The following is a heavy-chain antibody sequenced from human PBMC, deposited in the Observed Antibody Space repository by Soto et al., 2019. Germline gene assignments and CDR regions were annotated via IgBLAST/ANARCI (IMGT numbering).Heavy chain of an antibody. D-gene: IGHD3-10*01. CDR2: INPFDGSR. CDR3: SRVDPGETSPFDH. V-gene: IGHV1-46*03. J-gene: IGHJ4*02. Sequence: ASVKASCKASGYIFTSYYIHCVRQAPGQGLEWMGWINPFDGSRMFAQSFQGRVTMTRDTSTSTVYMEASSLRSEDTAVYYCSRVDPGETSPFDHWGQGTLVTVSS. CDR1: GYIFTSYY.